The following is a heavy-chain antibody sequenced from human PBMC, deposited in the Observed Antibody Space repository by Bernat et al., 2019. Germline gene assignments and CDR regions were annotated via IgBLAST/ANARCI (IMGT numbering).Heavy chain of an antibody. CDR2: IRYDGSNK. V-gene: IGHV3-30*02. D-gene: IGHD2-21*01. CDR1: GFTFSSYG. Sequence: QVQLVESGGGVVQPGGSLRLSCAASGFTFSSYGMHWVRQAPGKGLEWVAFIRYDGSNKYYADSVKGRFTISRDNSKNTLYLQMNSLRAEDTAVYYCARDPYFGSGYFDYWGQGTLVTVSS. CDR3: ARDPYFGSGYFDY. J-gene: IGHJ4*02.